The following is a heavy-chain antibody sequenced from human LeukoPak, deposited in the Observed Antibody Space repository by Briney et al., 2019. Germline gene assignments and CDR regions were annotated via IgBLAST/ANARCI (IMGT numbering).Heavy chain of an antibody. CDR3: AVSNWMDP. Sequence: GGSLRLSCAASGFTFSGFWMHWVRQAPGKGLVWVSCISFDGSDATYADSVKGRFTISRDNAKNTLHLQMDSLTVEDTAVYYCAVSNWMDPWAQGTLVTVPS. V-gene: IGHV3-74*01. CDR1: GFTFSGFW. CDR2: ISFDGSDA. J-gene: IGHJ5*02.